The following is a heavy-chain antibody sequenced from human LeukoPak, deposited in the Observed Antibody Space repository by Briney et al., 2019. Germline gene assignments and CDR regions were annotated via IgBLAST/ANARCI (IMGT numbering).Heavy chain of an antibody. CDR1: GGSISSSSYY. D-gene: IGHD3-3*01. Sequence: PSETLSLTCTASGGSISSSSYYWGWIRQPPGKGLEWIGSIYYSGSTYYNPSLKSRVTISVDTSKNQFSLKLSSVTAADTAVYYCAREAYYDFWSGYYKLGYFDLWGRGTLVTVSS. J-gene: IGHJ2*01. CDR2: IYYSGST. V-gene: IGHV4-39*07. CDR3: AREAYYDFWSGYYKLGYFDL.